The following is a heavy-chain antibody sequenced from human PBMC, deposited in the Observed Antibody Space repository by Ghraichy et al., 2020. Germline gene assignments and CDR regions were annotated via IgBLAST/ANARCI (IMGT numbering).Heavy chain of an antibody. CDR3: ARHESTVVTPGY. Sequence: SETLSLTCTVSGGSISSYYWSWIRQPPGKGLEWIGFIYTSGSTNYNPSLKSRVTISVDTSKNQFSLKLSSVTAADTAVYYCARHESTVVTPGYWGQGTLVTVSS. D-gene: IGHD4-23*01. CDR2: IYTSGST. V-gene: IGHV4-4*09. CDR1: GGSISSYY. J-gene: IGHJ4*02.